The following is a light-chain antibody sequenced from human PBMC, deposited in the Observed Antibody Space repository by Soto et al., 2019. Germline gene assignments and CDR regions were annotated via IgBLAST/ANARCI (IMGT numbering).Light chain of an antibody. CDR3: QSYDSSLSGYV. CDR2: GNS. Sequence: QSVLTQPPSVSWAPGQRGTISCTGSSSNIGAGYDVHWYQQLPGTAPKLLIYGNSNRPSGVPDRFSGSKSGTSASLAITGLQAEDEADYYCQSYDSSLSGYVFGTGTKLTVL. V-gene: IGLV1-40*01. J-gene: IGLJ1*01. CDR1: SSNIGAGYD.